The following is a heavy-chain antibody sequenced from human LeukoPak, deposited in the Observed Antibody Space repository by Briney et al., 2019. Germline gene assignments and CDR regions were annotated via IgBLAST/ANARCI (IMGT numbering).Heavy chain of an antibody. CDR2: IYYSGST. CDR3: ARLRRWLQSNYFDY. D-gene: IGHD5-24*01. CDR1: GGSISSYY. Sequence: PSETLSLTCTVSGGSISSYYWSWIRQPPGKGLEWIGYIYYSGSTDYNPSPKSRVTISVDTSKNQFSLKLSSVTAADTAVYYCARLRRWLQSNYFDYWGQGTLVTVSS. J-gene: IGHJ4*02. V-gene: IGHV4-59*08.